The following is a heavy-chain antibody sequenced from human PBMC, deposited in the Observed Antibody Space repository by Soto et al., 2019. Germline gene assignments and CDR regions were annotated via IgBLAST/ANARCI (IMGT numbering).Heavy chain of an antibody. V-gene: IGHV1-8*01. J-gene: IGHJ3*02. CDR3: ARFGYVGGKVPDAFDI. Sequence: ASVKVSCKASGYTFTSYDINWVRQATGQGLEWMGWMNPNSGNTGYAQKFQGRVTMTRNTSISTAYMELSSLRSEDTAVYYCARFGYVGGKVPDAFDIWGQGTMVTVSS. CDR1: GYTFTSYD. CDR2: MNPNSGNT. D-gene: IGHD5-12*01.